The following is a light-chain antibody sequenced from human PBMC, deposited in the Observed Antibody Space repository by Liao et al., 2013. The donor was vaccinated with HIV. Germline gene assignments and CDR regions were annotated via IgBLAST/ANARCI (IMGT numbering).Light chain of an antibody. CDR1: KLGNKY. V-gene: IGLV3-1*01. CDR3: QVWDRDTAL. CDR2: QDA. J-gene: IGLJ3*02. Sequence: SYELTQPPSVSVSPGQTATITCSGDKLGNKYTCWYQQKPGQSPVLVIYQDAKRPSGIPERFSGSNSGNTGTLTISGTQPMDEADYYCQVWDRDTALFGGGTKLTVL.